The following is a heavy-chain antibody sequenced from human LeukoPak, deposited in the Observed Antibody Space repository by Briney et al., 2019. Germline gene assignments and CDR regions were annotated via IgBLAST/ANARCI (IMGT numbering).Heavy chain of an antibody. D-gene: IGHD4-17*01. J-gene: IGHJ3*02. V-gene: IGHV3-11*01. CDR2: ISSSGSTI. Sequence: KPGGSLRLSCAASGFTFSDYYMSWIRQAPGKELEWVSYISSSGSTIYYADSVKGRFTISRDNAKNSLYLQMNSLRAEDTAVYYCARDGETTVTTLEFGDAFDIWGQGTMVTVSS. CDR1: GFTFSDYY. CDR3: ARDGETTVTTLEFGDAFDI.